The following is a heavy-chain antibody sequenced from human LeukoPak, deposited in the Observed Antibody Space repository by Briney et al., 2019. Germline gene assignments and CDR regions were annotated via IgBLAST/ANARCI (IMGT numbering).Heavy chain of an antibody. V-gene: IGHV4-59*01. CDR3: ARAPVEYDSSGYFDY. D-gene: IGHD3-22*01. Sequence: NTSETLSLTCIVSGGSIGSYYWSWIRQPPGKGLEWIGYIYSSGSTNSNPSLKSRVTISVDTSKSQFSLKLSSVTAADTAVYYCARAPVEYDSSGYFDYWGQGTLVTVSS. J-gene: IGHJ4*02. CDR2: IYSSGST. CDR1: GGSIGSYY.